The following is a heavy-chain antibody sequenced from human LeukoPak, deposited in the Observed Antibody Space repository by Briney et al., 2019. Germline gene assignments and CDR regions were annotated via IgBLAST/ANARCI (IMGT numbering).Heavy chain of an antibody. CDR2: ISAYNGNT. Sequence: GSSVKVSCKASGGTFSSYAISWVRQAPGQGLEWMGWISAYNGNTNYAQKLQGRVTMTTDTSTSTAYMELRSLRSDDTAVYYCARDLIAVLARGPLLDYFDYWGQGTLVTVSS. CDR3: ARDLIAVLARGPLLDYFDY. CDR1: GGTFSSYA. J-gene: IGHJ4*02. V-gene: IGHV1-18*01. D-gene: IGHD6-19*01.